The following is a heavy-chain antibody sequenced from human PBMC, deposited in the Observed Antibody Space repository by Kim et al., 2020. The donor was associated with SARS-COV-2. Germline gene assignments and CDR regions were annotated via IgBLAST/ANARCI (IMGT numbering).Heavy chain of an antibody. J-gene: IGHJ4*02. CDR1: GYTFTSYG. D-gene: IGHD2-21*02. CDR2: ISAYNGNT. V-gene: IGHV1-18*04. CDR3: ARIIRSGQIVVVTAILDY. Sequence: ASVKVSCKASGYTFTSYGISWVRQAPGQGLEWMGWISAYNGNTNYAQKLQGRVTMTTDTSTSTAYMELRSLRSDDTAVYYCARIIRSGQIVVVTAILDYWGQGTLVTVSS.